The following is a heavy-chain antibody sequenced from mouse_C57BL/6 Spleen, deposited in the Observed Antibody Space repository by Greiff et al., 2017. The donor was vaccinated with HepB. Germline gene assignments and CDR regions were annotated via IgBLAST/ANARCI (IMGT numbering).Heavy chain of an antibody. V-gene: IGHV1-47*01. J-gene: IGHJ2*01. CDR1: GYTFTTYP. D-gene: IGHD4-1*02. CDR3: ARTNWNEDYFGY. Sequence: QVQLQQSGAELVKPGASVKMSCKASGYTFTTYPIEWMKQNHGKSLEWIGNFHPYNDDTKYNEKFKGKATLTVEKSSSTVYLELSRVTSDDSAVYNCARTNWNEDYFGYWGQGTTLTVTS. CDR2: FHPYNDDT.